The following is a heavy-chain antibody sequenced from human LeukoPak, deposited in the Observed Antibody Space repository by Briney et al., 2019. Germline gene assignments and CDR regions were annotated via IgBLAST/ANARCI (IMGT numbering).Heavy chain of an antibody. CDR3: ARDSPANSGVTVFGAFDI. Sequence: PSETLSLTCTVSGGSISSSSYYWGWIRQPPGKGLEWIGSIYYSGSTYYNPSLKSRVTISVDTSKNQFSLKLSSVSAADTAVYYCARDSPANSGVTVFGAFDIWGQGTMVTVSS. CDR1: GGSISSSSYY. V-gene: IGHV4-39*07. CDR2: IYYSGST. J-gene: IGHJ3*02. D-gene: IGHD3-3*01.